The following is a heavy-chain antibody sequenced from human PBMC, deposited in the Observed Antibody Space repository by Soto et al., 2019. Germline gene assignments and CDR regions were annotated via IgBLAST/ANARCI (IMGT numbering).Heavy chain of an antibody. CDR1: GGTFSSHV. Sequence: QVQLVQSGAEVKKPGSSVKVSCKASGGTFSSHVFNWVRQAPGQGLEWMGGIMPIIGTANYAQKFQGRVTTTADESTSTADMELSSLRSEDTAVYYCARDLEFRDGNISHLDYWVQGTLVTVSS. CDR3: ARDLEFRDGNISHLDY. J-gene: IGHJ4*02. CDR2: IMPIIGTA. V-gene: IGHV1-69*01. D-gene: IGHD3-10*01.